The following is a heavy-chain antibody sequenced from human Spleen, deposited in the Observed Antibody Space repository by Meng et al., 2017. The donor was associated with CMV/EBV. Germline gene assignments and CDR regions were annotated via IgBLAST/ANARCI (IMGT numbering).Heavy chain of an antibody. J-gene: IGHJ4*02. CDR3: ARDNNWGPDY. Sequence: ASVKVSCKASGYTFTGYYIHWVRQAPGKGFEWMGWINPESGDANYAQKFQGRVTLTRDTSINTGYMELTRLTSDDTAVYYCARDNNWGPDYWGQGTLVTVSS. CDR1: GYTFTGYY. D-gene: IGHD7-27*01. CDR2: INPESGDA. V-gene: IGHV1-2*02.